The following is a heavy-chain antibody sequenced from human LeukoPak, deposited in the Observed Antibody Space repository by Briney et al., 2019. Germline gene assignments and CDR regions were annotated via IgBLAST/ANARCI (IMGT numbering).Heavy chain of an antibody. CDR3: ARQTYYYDSSGYLYWFDP. CDR2: IYYSGST. Sequence: SETLSLTCTVSGGSISSGGYYWSWIRQHPGKGLEWIGYIYYSGSTYYNPSLKSRVTISVDTSKNQFSLKLSSVTAADTAVYYCARQTYYYDSSGYLYWFDPWGQGTLVTVSS. J-gene: IGHJ5*02. D-gene: IGHD3-22*01. CDR1: GGSISSGGYY. V-gene: IGHV4-31*03.